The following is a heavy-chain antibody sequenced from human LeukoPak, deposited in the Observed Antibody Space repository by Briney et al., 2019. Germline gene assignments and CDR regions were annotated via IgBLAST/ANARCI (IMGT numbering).Heavy chain of an antibody. D-gene: IGHD3-22*01. V-gene: IGHV1-18*04. J-gene: IGHJ4*02. CDR3: VRDWDYYDSSGYYYVTAGGY. CDR2: ISAYNGNT. CDR1: GYTFTGYY. Sequence: ASVKVSCKASGYTFTGYYMHWVRQAPGQGLEWMGWISAYNGNTNYAQKLQGRVTMTTDTSTSTAYMELRSLRSDDTAVYYCVRDWDYYDSSGYYYVTAGGYWGQGTLVTVSS.